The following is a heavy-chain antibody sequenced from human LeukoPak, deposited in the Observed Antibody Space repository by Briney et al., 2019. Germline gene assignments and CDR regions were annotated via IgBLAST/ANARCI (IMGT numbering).Heavy chain of an antibody. Sequence: GGSLRLSCAASGFTFSSYAMSWVRQAPGKGLEWVSAISGSGGSTYYADSVKGRFTISRDNFKNTLYLQMNSLRAEDTAVYYCAKNREPNSSGWDDYWGQGTLVTVSS. D-gene: IGHD6-19*01. CDR2: ISGSGGST. CDR1: GFTFSSYA. CDR3: AKNREPNSSGWDDY. J-gene: IGHJ4*02. V-gene: IGHV3-23*01.